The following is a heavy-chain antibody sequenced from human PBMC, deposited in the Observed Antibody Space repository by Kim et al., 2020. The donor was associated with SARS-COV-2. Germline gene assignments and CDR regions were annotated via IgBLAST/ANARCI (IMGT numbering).Heavy chain of an antibody. CDR1: GFTFSSYS. J-gene: IGHJ4*02. V-gene: IGHV3-21*04. Sequence: GGSLRLSCAASGFTFSSYSMNWVRQAPGKGLEWVSSIGSSSSYIYYADSVKGRFTISRDNAKNSLYLQMNSLRAEDTAVYYCARDRSSSWYRNNRPFDYWGQGTLVTVSS. CDR3: ARDRSSSWYRNNRPFDY. D-gene: IGHD6-13*01. CDR2: IGSSSSYI.